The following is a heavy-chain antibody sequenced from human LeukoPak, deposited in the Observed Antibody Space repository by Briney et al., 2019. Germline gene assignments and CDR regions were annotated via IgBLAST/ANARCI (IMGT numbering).Heavy chain of an antibody. D-gene: IGHD3-16*02. CDR1: GYTFTSYG. Sequence: ASVKVSCKASGYTFTSYGISWVRQAPGQGLEWMGWISAYNGNTNYAQKPQGRVTMTTDTSTSTAYMELRSLRSDDTAVYYCARDQIFYDYVWGSYRPRSSFDYWGQGTLVTVSS. J-gene: IGHJ4*02. CDR3: ARDQIFYDYVWGSYRPRSSFDY. CDR2: ISAYNGNT. V-gene: IGHV1-18*01.